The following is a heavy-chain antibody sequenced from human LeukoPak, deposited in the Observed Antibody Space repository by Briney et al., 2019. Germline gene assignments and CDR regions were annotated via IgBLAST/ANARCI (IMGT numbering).Heavy chain of an antibody. V-gene: IGHV3-23*01. D-gene: IGHD3-3*01. CDR3: AHTPTYYDFWSGSRYDAFDI. CDR2: ISGSGGST. J-gene: IGHJ3*02. Sequence: LTGGSLRLSCAASGFTFSSYAMSWVRQAPGKGLEWVSAISGSGGSTYYADSVKGRFTISRDNSKNTLYLQMNSLRAEDTAVYYCAHTPTYYDFWSGSRYDAFDIWGQGTMVTVSS. CDR1: GFTFSSYA.